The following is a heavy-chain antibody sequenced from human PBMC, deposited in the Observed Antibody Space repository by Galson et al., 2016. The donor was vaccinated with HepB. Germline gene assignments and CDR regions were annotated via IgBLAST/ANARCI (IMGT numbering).Heavy chain of an antibody. V-gene: IGHV3-23*01. CDR3: AKGWLDY. CDR1: GFTFGSYD. J-gene: IGHJ4*02. CDR2: ISGSGATT. Sequence: SLRLSCAASGFTFGSYDMSWVRQVPGMGLEWVSGISGSGATTYYADSVKGRFTISRDNSKNTLYLQMSSLRAEDTAVYYCAKGWLDYCGQGSLVTVSS. D-gene: IGHD6-13*01.